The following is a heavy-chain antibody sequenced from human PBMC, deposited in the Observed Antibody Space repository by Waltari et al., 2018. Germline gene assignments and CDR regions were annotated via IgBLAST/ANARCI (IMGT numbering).Heavy chain of an antibody. CDR3: ARRWGYGSGSYWFDP. Sequence: QVQLQESGPGLVKPSETLSLTCTVSGYSISSGYYWGWIRQPPGKGLEWIGSIYYSGSTYYNPSLESRVTISVDTSKNQFSLKLSSVTAADTAVYYCARRWGYGSGSYWFDPWGQGTLVTVSS. CDR1: GYSISSGYY. D-gene: IGHD3-10*01. J-gene: IGHJ5*02. CDR2: IYYSGST. V-gene: IGHV4-38-2*02.